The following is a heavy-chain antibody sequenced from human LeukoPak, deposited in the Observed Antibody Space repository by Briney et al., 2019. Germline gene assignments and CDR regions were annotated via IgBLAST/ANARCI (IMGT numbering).Heavy chain of an antibody. J-gene: IGHJ4*02. Sequence: PGGSLRLSCAASGFTFSSYEMNWVRQAPGKGLEWVANIKQDGSEKYYVDSVKGRFTISRDNAKNSLYLQMNSLRAEDTAVYYCARDGSYYDSSGTDYWGQGTLVTVSS. CDR2: IKQDGSEK. V-gene: IGHV3-7*01. CDR3: ARDGSYYDSSGTDY. CDR1: GFTFSSYE. D-gene: IGHD3-22*01.